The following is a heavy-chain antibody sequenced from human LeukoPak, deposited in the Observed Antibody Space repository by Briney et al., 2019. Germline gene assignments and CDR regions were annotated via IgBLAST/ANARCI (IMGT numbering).Heavy chain of an antibody. Sequence: GGSLRLSCTASGFTFGGYAMSWIRQAPGKGLEWVGIIRSKAYGETADYAASVKGRFTISRDDSKAIAYLQMNSLKTEDTAVYHCTRDRGAYNLYDYWGQGTLVTVSS. CDR1: GFTFGGYA. J-gene: IGHJ4*02. V-gene: IGHV3-49*03. CDR3: TRDRGAYNLYDY. CDR2: IRSKAYGETA. D-gene: IGHD1-1*01.